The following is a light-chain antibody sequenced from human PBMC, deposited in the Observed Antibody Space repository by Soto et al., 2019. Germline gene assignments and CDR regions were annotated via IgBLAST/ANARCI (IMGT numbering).Light chain of an antibody. CDR3: QQYSSSPT. CDR2: GAS. CDR1: QSVGST. J-gene: IGKJ4*02. V-gene: IGKV3-15*01. Sequence: EIFMTQSPATLSVFPGERVILSCRASQSVGSTLAWYQQKPGQAPRLLIRGASTRATGVPARFSGSGSGTEFTLTISSLQSEDFAVYYCQQYSSSPTFGGGTTLEIK.